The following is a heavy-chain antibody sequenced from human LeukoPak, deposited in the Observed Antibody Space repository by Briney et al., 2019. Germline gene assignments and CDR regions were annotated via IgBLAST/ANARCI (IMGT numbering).Heavy chain of an antibody. CDR1: GFTVSTNY. CDR2: IYSDGDT. V-gene: IGHV3-53*01. Sequence: GGSLRLSCAASGFTVSTNYMNWVRQTPGKGLECVSVIYSDGDTYYADSVKGRFTISRDNSKNTLYLQMNSLRAEDTAVYYCAKAGISTTVTTTFDYWGQGTLVTVSS. J-gene: IGHJ4*02. D-gene: IGHD4-17*01. CDR3: AKAGISTTVTTTFDY.